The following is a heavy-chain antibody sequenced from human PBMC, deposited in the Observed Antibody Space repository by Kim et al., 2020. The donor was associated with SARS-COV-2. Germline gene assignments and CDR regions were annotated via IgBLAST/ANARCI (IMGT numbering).Heavy chain of an antibody. J-gene: IGHJ4*02. V-gene: IGHV3-48*02. Sequence: GMSLRLSCAASGFTFSIYSMNWVRQAPGKGLEWVSYIRSSSSTIYYAYSVKGRFTISRDNAKNSLYLQMNSLRDEDTAVSYCAREGVVGGQGTLVTVSS. CDR1: GFTFSIYS. D-gene: IGHD2-15*01. CDR2: IRSSSSTI. CDR3: AREGVV.